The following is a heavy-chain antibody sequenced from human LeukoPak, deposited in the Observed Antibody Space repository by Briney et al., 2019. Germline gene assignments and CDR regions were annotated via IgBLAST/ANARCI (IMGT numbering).Heavy chain of an antibody. CDR3: AAQWLGALVNGAEYNWFDP. J-gene: IGHJ5*02. Sequence: PSETLSLTRTVSGGSISTSNYYWGWIRQPPGKGLEWIGNIFYSGSTYYNPSLKSRVTISVDTSKNQFSLKLSSVTAADTAVYYCAAQWLGALVNGAEYNWFDPWGQGTLVTVSS. D-gene: IGHD6-19*01. CDR2: IFYSGST. V-gene: IGHV4-39*07. CDR1: GGSISTSNYY.